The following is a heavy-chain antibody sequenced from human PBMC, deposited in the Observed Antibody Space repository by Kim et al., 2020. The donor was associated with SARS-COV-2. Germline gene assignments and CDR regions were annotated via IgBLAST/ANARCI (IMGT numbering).Heavy chain of an antibody. V-gene: IGHV3-48*03. CDR2: ISSSGSTI. CDR1: GLTFSSYE. CDR3: ARRNYYDSSGYYLGAFDI. Sequence: GGSLRLSCAASGLTFSSYEMNWVRQAPGKGLEWVSYISSSGSTIYYADSVKGRFTISRDNAKNSLYLQMNSLRAEDTAVYYCARRNYYDSSGYYLGAFDIWGQGTMVTVSS. D-gene: IGHD3-22*01. J-gene: IGHJ3*02.